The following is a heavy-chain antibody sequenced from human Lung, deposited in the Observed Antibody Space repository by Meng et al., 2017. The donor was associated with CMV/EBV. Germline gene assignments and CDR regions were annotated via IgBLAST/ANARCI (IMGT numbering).Heavy chain of an antibody. CDR2: IIPIFGTA. Sequence: XVXVSXXASGGTFSSYAISWVRQAPGQGLEWMGGIIPIFGTANYAQKFQGRVTITTDESTSTAYMELSSLRSEDTAVYYCARGGYQLLVYYYYYGMDVWAKGPRXPSP. CDR3: ARGGYQLLVYYYYYGMDV. D-gene: IGHD2-2*01. J-gene: IGHJ6*02. CDR1: GGTFSSYA. V-gene: IGHV1-69*05.